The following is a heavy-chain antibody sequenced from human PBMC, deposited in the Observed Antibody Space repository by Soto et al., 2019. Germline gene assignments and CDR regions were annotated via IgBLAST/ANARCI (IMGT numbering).Heavy chain of an antibody. V-gene: IGHV1-18*01. Sequence: EASVKVSCKASGYTFTSYGISWVRQAPGQGLEWMGWISAYNGNTNYAQKLQGRVTMTTDTSTSTAYMELRSLRSDDTAVYYCARDHLPLYCGGWGDYLAYRGRGTLVTVSS. J-gene: IGHJ4*02. CDR3: ARDHLPLYCGGWGDYLAY. CDR2: ISAYNGNT. D-gene: IGHD6-19*01. CDR1: GYTFTSYG.